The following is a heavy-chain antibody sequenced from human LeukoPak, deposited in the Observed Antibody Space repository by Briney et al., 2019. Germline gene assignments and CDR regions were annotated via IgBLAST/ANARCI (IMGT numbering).Heavy chain of an antibody. CDR3: ARALWSGPVYYGMDV. D-gene: IGHD3-10*01. Sequence: GGSLRLSCAASGFTFSSYSMNWVRQAPGKGLEWVSSISSSSSYIYYADSVKGRFTISRDNAKNSLYLQMNSLRAEDTAVYYCARALWSGPVYYGMDVWGQGTTVTVSS. J-gene: IGHJ6*02. CDR2: ISSSSSYI. V-gene: IGHV3-21*01. CDR1: GFTFSSYS.